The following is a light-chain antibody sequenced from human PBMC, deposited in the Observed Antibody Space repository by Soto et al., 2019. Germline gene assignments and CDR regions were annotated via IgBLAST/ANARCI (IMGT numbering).Light chain of an antibody. Sequence: EIVLTQSPGTLSLSPGERATLSCRASQSVSSSYLAWYQQKPGQAPRLLIYCASSRATGIPDRFSGSGPGTDFTLTISRLEPEDFAVYYCLQYGSSPRVTVGGGTKVEIK. V-gene: IGKV3-20*01. CDR3: LQYGSSPRVT. J-gene: IGKJ4*01. CDR1: QSVSSSY. CDR2: CAS.